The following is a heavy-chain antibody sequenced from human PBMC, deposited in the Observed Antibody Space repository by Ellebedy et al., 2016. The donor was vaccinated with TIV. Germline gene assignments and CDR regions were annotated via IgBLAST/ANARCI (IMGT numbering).Heavy chain of an antibody. CDR1: GYTFTTYA. Sequence: AASVKVSCKASGYTFTTYAIHWVRQAPGQNPEWMGWINVADSNTKYSQKFQGRVTFTRDTSANTVYMHLSSLTSEDTAVYNCAIDPLGYCSGGSCTNNWFDPWGQGTLVTVSS. CDR3: AIDPLGYCSGGSCTNNWFDP. V-gene: IGHV1-3*01. D-gene: IGHD2-15*01. CDR2: INVADSNT. J-gene: IGHJ5*02.